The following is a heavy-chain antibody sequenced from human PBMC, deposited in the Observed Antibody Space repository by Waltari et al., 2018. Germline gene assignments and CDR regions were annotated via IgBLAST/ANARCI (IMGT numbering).Heavy chain of an antibody. J-gene: IGHJ4*02. CDR3: ARDRWGESHGYGY. Sequence: QVQLVPSGVEVKKHGASVRVSGKASGYTFTVYYLQWTRQAPGQGPEWMGWINPNNGATHYAQKFQGRVTMTRDTSINTAYLEVTSDDTAVYFCARDRWGESHGYGYWGRGTLVTVSS. CDR2: INPNNGAT. CDR1: GYTFTVYY. D-gene: IGHD7-27*01. V-gene: IGHV1-2*02.